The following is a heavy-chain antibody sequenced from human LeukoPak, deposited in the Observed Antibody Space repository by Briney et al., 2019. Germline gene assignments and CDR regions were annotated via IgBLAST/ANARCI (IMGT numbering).Heavy chain of an antibody. CDR2: IIPIFGTA. D-gene: IGHD3-3*01. Sequence: GASVKVSCKASGGTFSSYAISWVRQAPGQGLEWMGGIIPIFGTANYAQKFQGRVTITADESTSTAYMELSSLRSEDTAVYYCARDPTYYDFWSGYFDYWGQGNLVTVSS. CDR1: GGTFSSYA. CDR3: ARDPTYYDFWSGYFDY. J-gene: IGHJ4*02. V-gene: IGHV1-69*13.